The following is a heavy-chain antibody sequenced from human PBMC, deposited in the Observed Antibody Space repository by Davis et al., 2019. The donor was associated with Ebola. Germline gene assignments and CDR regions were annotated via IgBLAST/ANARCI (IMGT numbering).Heavy chain of an antibody. CDR1: GYIFSNYD. V-gene: IGHV1-8*01. Sequence: ASAKVSCKASGYIFSNYDINWVRQASAQGLEWMGWVNPYSGHTGYVEKFKGRVTMTGDPPISTAYMELSSLTIDDTAVYYCARGYSPKCRGGDCVNDFWGQGTLVTVST. CDR2: VNPYSGHT. CDR3: ARGYSPKCRGGDCVNDF. J-gene: IGHJ4*02. D-gene: IGHD2-21*02.